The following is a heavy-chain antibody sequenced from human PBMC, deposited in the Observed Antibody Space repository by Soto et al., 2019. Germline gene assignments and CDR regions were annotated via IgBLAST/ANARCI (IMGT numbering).Heavy chain of an antibody. J-gene: IGHJ5*02. CDR1: GGSISSGGYS. Sequence: TLSLTCAVSGGSISSGGYSWSWIRQPXXXXPXWXXXIYXXGRXXXXXXXNXXXXXXVDRSKKQLSMKLSSVTAADTAVYYCARVTDRWGQGTLVTVSS. V-gene: IGHV4-30-2*01. CDR2: IYXXGRX. CDR3: ARVTDR.